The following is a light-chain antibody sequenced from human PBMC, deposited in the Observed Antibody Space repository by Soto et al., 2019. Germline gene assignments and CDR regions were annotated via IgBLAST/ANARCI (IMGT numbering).Light chain of an antibody. Sequence: NVLTQSPGTLSLSPGEGATLSCRASQSISSNYLAWYHQKPGQAPRLLIFGASSRATDIPDRFRGSGSGSSFLLHISRLDPADSGMYYCQQYSSSPRTFGQGTKVEIK. J-gene: IGKJ1*01. V-gene: IGKV3-20*01. CDR3: QQYSSSPRT. CDR1: QSISSNY. CDR2: GAS.